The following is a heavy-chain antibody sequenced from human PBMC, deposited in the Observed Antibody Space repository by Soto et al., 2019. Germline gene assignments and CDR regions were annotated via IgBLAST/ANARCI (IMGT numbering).Heavy chain of an antibody. D-gene: IGHD2-15*01. J-gene: IGHJ5*02. CDR3: ARDALPIVVVAAATRNWFDP. V-gene: IGHV1-69*01. CDR1: GGTFISYA. Sequence: SVKVTCKASGGTFISYAIIWVRQAPGQGLEWMGGIIPIFGTANYAQKFQGRVTITADESTSTAYMELSSLRSEDTAVYYCARDALPIVVVAAATRNWFDPWGQGTLVTVSS. CDR2: IIPIFGTA.